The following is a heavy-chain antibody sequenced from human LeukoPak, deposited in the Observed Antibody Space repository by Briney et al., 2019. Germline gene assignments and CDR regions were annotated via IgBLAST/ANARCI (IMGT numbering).Heavy chain of an antibody. Sequence: ASVKVSCKASGYTFTIYAMHWVRQAPGQRLEWMGWINAGNGNTKYSQKFQGRVTITRDTSASTAYMELSSLRSEDTAVYYCARDAGWEPYYFDYWGQGTLVTVSS. V-gene: IGHV1-3*01. CDR1: GYTFTIYA. CDR2: INAGNGNT. D-gene: IGHD1-26*01. J-gene: IGHJ4*02. CDR3: ARDAGWEPYYFDY.